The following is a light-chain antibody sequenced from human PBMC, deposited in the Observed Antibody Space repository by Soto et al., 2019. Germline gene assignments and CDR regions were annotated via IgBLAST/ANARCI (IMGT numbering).Light chain of an antibody. CDR2: DVS. J-gene: IGLJ1*01. Sequence: QSALTQPASVSGSPGQSITISCTGTSSDVGGYNYVSWYQQYPGKAPKLMIYDVSNRPSGVSNRFSGSKSGNTASLTISGLQAEDDAAYYCSSYTSSSTLFGTGTKVTVL. V-gene: IGLV2-14*01. CDR3: SSYTSSSTL. CDR1: SSDVGGYNY.